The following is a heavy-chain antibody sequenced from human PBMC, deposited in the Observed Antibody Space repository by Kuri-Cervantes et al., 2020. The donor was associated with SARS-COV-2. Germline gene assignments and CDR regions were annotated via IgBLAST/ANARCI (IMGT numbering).Heavy chain of an antibody. J-gene: IGHJ4*02. Sequence: GGSLRLSCAASGFTFSNYWMTWVRQAPGKGLEWVANIKEDGNEKYYVDSVKGRFTISRDNAKNLLYLEMNSLRAEDTAVYYCASGLLYDSSVIGQAGSPRGGGIHYWGQGTLVTVSS. D-gene: IGHD3-22*01. CDR1: GFTFSNYW. CDR2: IKEDGNEK. CDR3: ASGLLYDSSVIGQAGSPRGGGIHY. V-gene: IGHV3-7*01.